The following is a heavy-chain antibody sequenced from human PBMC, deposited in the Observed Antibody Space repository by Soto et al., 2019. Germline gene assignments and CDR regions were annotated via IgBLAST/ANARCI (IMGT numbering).Heavy chain of an antibody. CDR1: GYTFTSYY. D-gene: IGHD7-27*01. CDR3: SRGYPPKDELGNLPGAF. Sequence: GASVKVSCKASGYTFTSYYIQWERQAPGQGLEWMGIINPSGGSTNYAQKFQSRVTMTRDTSTSTVYMELSSLRSEDTAIYYCSRGYPPKDELGNLPGAFWGQGTLVTVSS. J-gene: IGHJ4*02. CDR2: INPSGGST. V-gene: IGHV1-46*03.